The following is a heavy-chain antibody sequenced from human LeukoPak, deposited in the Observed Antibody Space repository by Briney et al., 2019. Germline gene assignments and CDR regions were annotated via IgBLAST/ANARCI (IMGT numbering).Heavy chain of an antibody. CDR2: INHSGST. CDR3: VTYYFDSSGPKKNY. V-gene: IGHV4-34*01. D-gene: IGHD3-22*01. J-gene: IGHJ4*02. Sequence: PSETLSLTCAVYGGSVSGYYWSWIRQPPGKGLEWIGEINHSGSTNYNPSLKSRVTISVDTSKKQFSLKLSSVTAADTAVYYCVTYYFDSSGPKKNYWGQGTLVTVSS. CDR1: GGSVSGYY.